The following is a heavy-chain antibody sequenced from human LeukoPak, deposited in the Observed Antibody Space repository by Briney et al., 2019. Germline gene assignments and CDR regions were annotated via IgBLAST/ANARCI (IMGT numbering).Heavy chain of an antibody. CDR1: GFTLNSYD. V-gene: IGHV3-13*01. D-gene: IGHD3-22*01. Sequence: PGGSLRFSCAASGFTLNSYDVHWVRQVTGKGLEWVSLIDTDGDTYYAGSVKGRFTISRENAKNSLYLQMNSLRAGDTAVYYCARADYYDSSGYPNWFDPWGQGTLVTVSS. CDR2: IDTDGDT. CDR3: ARADYYDSSGYPNWFDP. J-gene: IGHJ5*02.